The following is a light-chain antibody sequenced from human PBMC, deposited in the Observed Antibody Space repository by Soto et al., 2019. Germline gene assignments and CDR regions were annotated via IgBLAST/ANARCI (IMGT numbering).Light chain of an antibody. CDR3: QQYGSSFAT. J-gene: IGKJ1*01. Sequence: EIVLTQSPGTVSVSPGERATLSCRASQSVGSKLAWYRQAPGQAPRLLIYGASTRATDTPARFSGSGAGTDFTLTISNLQPGDFAVYYCQQYGSSFATFGQGTQVE. CDR1: QSVGSK. CDR2: GAS. V-gene: IGKV3D-15*01.